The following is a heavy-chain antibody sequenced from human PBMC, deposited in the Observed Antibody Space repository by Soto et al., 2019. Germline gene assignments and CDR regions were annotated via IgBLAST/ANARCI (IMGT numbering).Heavy chain of an antibody. CDR2: ISPYNGNT. D-gene: IGHD3-16*02. V-gene: IGHV1-18*04. CDR3: AREGGVWGSFRYFDY. CDR1: GYTFSSYV. J-gene: IGHJ4*02. Sequence: QVQQVQSGVEVQKPGASVKVSCKASGYTFSSYVINWLRQAPGQGLEWMGWISPYNGNTNYGQNLQGRVTMTTDTSTSIVDMELRSLRSDDTAVYYCAREGGVWGSFRYFDYWGQGTLVTVSP.